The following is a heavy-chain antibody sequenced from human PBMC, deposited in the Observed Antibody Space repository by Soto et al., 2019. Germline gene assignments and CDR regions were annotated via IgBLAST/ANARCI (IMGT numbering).Heavy chain of an antibody. V-gene: IGHV1-69*01. CDR2: ITPVSGTT. J-gene: IGHJ5*02. CDR3: ARAGT. Sequence: QVQLLQSGAEVKKPGSSMRVSCKVSGSTFRTYALNWVRQAPGHGLEWVGGITPVSGTTNYAQRFHGRVTVTADESTSTVYLDLTSLRFNDTAIYYCARAGTWGQGSLVTVSS. CDR1: GSTFRTYA.